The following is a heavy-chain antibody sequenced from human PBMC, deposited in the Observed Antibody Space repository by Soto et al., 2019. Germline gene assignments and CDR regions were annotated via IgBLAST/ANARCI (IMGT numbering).Heavy chain of an antibody. CDR2: INHSGST. Sequence: PSATLSLTCAVYGGSFSGYYWSWIRQHPGKGLEWIGEINHSGSTNYNPSLKSRVTISVDTSKNQFSLKLSSVTAADTAVYYCARGSEPDTRVPAAIVRLDYWGQGTLVTVSS. D-gene: IGHD2-2*01. V-gene: IGHV4-34*01. CDR3: ARGSEPDTRVPAAIVRLDY. CDR1: GGSFSGYY. J-gene: IGHJ4*02.